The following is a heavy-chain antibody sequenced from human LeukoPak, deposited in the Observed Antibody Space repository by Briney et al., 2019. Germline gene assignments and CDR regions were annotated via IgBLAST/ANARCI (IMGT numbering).Heavy chain of an antibody. Sequence: GESLKISCQGSGCRFTSYWIGWVRQMPGKGLEWMGIIYPGDSDTRYSPSFQGQVTISADKSISTAYLQWSSLKASDTAMYYCARSTGLDAFHIWGQGTMVTVSS. D-gene: IGHD2-2*01. CDR1: GCRFTSYW. CDR3: ARSTGLDAFHI. CDR2: IYPGDSDT. V-gene: IGHV5-51*01. J-gene: IGHJ3*02.